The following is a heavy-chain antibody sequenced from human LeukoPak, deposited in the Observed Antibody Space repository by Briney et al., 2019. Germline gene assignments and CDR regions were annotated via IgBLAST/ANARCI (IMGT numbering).Heavy chain of an antibody. Sequence: SETLSLTCAVSGGSISSSNWWSWVRQPPGKGLEWIGEIYHSGSTNYNPSLKSRVTISVDKSKNQFSLKLSSVTAADTAVYYCARVVYYGSGSYSDYWGQGTLVTVSS. D-gene: IGHD3-10*01. V-gene: IGHV4-4*02. CDR1: GGSISSSNW. J-gene: IGHJ4*02. CDR3: ARVVYYGSGSYSDY. CDR2: IYHSGST.